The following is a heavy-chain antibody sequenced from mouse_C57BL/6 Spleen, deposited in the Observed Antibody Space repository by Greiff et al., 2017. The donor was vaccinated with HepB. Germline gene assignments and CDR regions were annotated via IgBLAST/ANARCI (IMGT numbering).Heavy chain of an antibody. CDR3: ARQGNPLAMDY. CDR2: ISSGGSYT. J-gene: IGHJ4*01. D-gene: IGHD2-1*01. Sequence: SGGDLVKPGGSLKLSCAASGFTFSSYGMSWVRQTPDKRLEWVATISSGGSYTYYPDSVKGRFTISRDNAKNTLYLQMSSLKSEDTAMYYCARQGNPLAMDYWGQGTSVTVSS. V-gene: IGHV5-6*01. CDR1: GFTFSSYG.